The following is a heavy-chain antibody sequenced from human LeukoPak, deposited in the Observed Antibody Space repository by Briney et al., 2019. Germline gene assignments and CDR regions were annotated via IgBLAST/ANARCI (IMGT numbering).Heavy chain of an antibody. Sequence: ASVKVSCKASGYTFTGYYMHWVRQAPGQGLEWTGWINPNSGGTNYAQKFQGRVTMTRDTSISTAYMELSRLRSDDTAVYYCARGRGSGHKENWFDPWGQGTLVTVSS. D-gene: IGHD6-19*01. CDR1: GYTFTGYY. V-gene: IGHV1-2*02. CDR3: ARGRGSGHKENWFDP. CDR2: INPNSGGT. J-gene: IGHJ5*02.